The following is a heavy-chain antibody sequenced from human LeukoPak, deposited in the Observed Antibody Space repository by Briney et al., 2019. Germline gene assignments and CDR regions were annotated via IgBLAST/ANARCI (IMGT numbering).Heavy chain of an antibody. V-gene: IGHV3-7*01. D-gene: IGHD6-13*01. Sequence: PGGSLRLSCAASGFTFTNYWMSWVRQAPGKGLEWVANIKQDRSEKYYVDSVRGRFTISRDNTKNSLYLQMNSLRVEDTAVYYCARDLGAAALFDYWGQGTLVTVSS. J-gene: IGHJ4*02. CDR2: IKQDRSEK. CDR1: GFTFTNYW. CDR3: ARDLGAAALFDY.